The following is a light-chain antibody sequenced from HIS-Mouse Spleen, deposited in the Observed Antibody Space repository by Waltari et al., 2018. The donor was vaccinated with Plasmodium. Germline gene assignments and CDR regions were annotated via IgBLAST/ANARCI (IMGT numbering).Light chain of an antibody. CDR2: AAS. CDR1: QSISSY. CDR3: QQSYSTWT. Sequence: DIQMTQSPSSLSASVGHRVTITCRASQSISSYLNWYQQKPGKAPKLLIYAASSLKSGVPSRFSGSGSGTDFTLTISSLQPEDFATYYCQQSYSTWTFGQGTKVEIK. V-gene: IGKV1-39*01. J-gene: IGKJ1*01.